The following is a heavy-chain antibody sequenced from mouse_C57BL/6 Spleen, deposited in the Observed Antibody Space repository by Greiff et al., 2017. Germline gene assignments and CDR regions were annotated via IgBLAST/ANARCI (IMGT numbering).Heavy chain of an antibody. CDR3: AKKEGGYDERFAY. Sequence: QVQLQQPGAELVKPGASVKLSCKASGYTFTSYWMQWVKQRPGQGLEWMGEIDPSDSYTNYNQKFKGKATLTVDTSSSTAYMQLSSLTSEDSAVYYCAKKEGGYDERFAYWGQGTLVTVSA. D-gene: IGHD2-2*01. CDR2: IDPSDSYT. V-gene: IGHV1-50*01. CDR1: GYTFTSYW. J-gene: IGHJ3*01.